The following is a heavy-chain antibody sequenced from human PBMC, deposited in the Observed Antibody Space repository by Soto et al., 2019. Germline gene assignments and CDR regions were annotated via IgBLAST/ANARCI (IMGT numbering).Heavy chain of an antibody. CDR1: GYNFGTYW. V-gene: IGHV5-10-1*01. CDR2: IDPRDSYV. Sequence: PGESLKISCKVSGYNFGTYWITWVRQVPGKGLEWMGRIDPRDSYVNYSPSFRGHVTLSVDKSTNTASLQWNTLKASDTAIYYCARQGSAGLPLDIWGQGTMVTVSS. J-gene: IGHJ3*02. CDR3: ARQGSAGLPLDI.